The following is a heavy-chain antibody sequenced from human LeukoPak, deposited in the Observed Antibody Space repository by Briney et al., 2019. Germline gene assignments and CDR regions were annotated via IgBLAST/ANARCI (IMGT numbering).Heavy chain of an antibody. J-gene: IGHJ4*02. CDR3: AREGSMTTVKHYFDY. D-gene: IGHD4-11*01. V-gene: IGHV4-59*02. Sequence: SANLSLTRLVAQGSVIRYYCGWIGQRPGKGLEWIGYIYYSGSTNYNPSLKSRVTISVDTSKNQFSLKVSSVTAADTAVYYCAREGSMTTVKHYFDYWGQGTLVTVSS. CDR2: IYYSGST. CDR1: QGSVIRYY.